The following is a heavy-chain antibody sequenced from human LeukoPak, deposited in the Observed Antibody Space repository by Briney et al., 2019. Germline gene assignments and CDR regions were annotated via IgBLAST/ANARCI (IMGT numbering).Heavy chain of an antibody. CDR2: INPNSGGT. Sequence: ASVKVSCKASGYTFTSYGISWVRQAPGQGLEWMGWINPNSGGTNYAQKFQGRVTMTRDTSISTAYMELSRLRSDDTAVYYCARGTTVTTIYYFDYWGQGTLVTVSS. V-gene: IGHV1-2*02. CDR1: GYTFTSYG. CDR3: ARGTTVTTIYYFDY. D-gene: IGHD4-17*01. J-gene: IGHJ4*02.